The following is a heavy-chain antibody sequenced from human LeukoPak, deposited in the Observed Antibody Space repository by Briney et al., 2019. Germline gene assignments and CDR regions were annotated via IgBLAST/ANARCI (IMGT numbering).Heavy chain of an antibody. Sequence: SETLSLTCAVSGGSISSSNWWSWVRQPPGKGLEWIGEIYHSGSTNYNPSLKSRVTISVDKSKNQFSLKLSSVTAADTAVYYCARVKGGAKDYYGMDVWGKGTTVTVSS. CDR3: ARVKGGAKDYYGMDV. CDR2: IYHSGST. V-gene: IGHV4-4*02. J-gene: IGHJ6*04. CDR1: GGSISSSNW. D-gene: IGHD4/OR15-4a*01.